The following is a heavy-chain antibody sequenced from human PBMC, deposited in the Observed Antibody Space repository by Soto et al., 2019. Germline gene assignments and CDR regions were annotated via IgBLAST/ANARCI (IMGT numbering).Heavy chain of an antibody. Sequence: QVQLVQSGAEVKKPGSSVKVSCKASGGTFSSYAISWVRQAPGQGLEWMGGIIPIFGTANYAQKFQGRVTITADESTSTAYMELSSLRSEDTAVYYCARGRKSDYSNYGDWFDPWGQGTLVTVSS. J-gene: IGHJ5*02. CDR2: IIPIFGTA. CDR3: ARGRKSDYSNYGDWFDP. D-gene: IGHD4-4*01. V-gene: IGHV1-69*12. CDR1: GGTFSSYA.